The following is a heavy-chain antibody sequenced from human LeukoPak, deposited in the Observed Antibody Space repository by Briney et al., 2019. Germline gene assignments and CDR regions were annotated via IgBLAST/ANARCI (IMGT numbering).Heavy chain of an antibody. CDR1: GYSFTSYW. Sequence: GESLKISCKGSGYSFTSYWIGWVRQMPGKGLEWMGIIYPGDSDTRYSPSFQGRVTISADKSISTAYLQWSSLKASDTAMYYCARHPTPLAYCGGDCYPGFQHWGQGTLVTVSS. D-gene: IGHD2-21*02. V-gene: IGHV5-51*01. CDR2: IYPGDSDT. CDR3: ARHPTPLAYCGGDCYPGFQH. J-gene: IGHJ1*01.